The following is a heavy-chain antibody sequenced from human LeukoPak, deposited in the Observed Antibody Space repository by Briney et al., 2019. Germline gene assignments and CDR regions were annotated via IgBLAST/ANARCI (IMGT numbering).Heavy chain of an antibody. D-gene: IGHD4-23*01. J-gene: IGHJ4*02. CDR1: GFTFSSYS. CDR2: ISSSSSYI. Sequence: GGSLRLSCAASGFTFSSYSMNWVRQAPGKGLEWVSSISSSSSYIYYADSVKGRFTISRDNAKNSLYLQMNSLRAEDTAVYYCARDDRGYGGKGGFDYWGQGTLVTVSS. CDR3: ARDDRGYGGKGGFDY. V-gene: IGHV3-21*01.